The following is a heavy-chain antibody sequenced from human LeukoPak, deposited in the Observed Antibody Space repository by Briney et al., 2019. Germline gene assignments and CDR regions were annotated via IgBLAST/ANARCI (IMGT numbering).Heavy chain of an antibody. CDR3: ARVPGSYGDEWYFDL. CDR2: IYYSGST. D-gene: IGHD1-26*01. V-gene: IGHV4-31*03. Sequence: SQTLSLTCTVSGGSISSGGYYWSWLRQHPGKGLEWIAYIYYSGSTYYNPSLKSRVTISVDTSKNQFSLKLSSVTAADTAVYYCARVPGSYGDEWYFDLWGRGTLVTVSS. J-gene: IGHJ2*01. CDR1: GGSISSGGYY.